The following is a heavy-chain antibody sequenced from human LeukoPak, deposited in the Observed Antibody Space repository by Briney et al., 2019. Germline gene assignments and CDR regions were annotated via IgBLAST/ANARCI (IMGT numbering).Heavy chain of an antibody. CDR1: GFTFSSYW. CDR2: LKQDGSEK. J-gene: IGHJ4*02. V-gene: IGHV3-7*01. Sequence: GGSLRLSCAASGFTFSSYWMSWVRQAPGKGVEGVANLKQDGSEKYYVDSVKGRFTISRDNSKNTLFLQMNSLRAEDTAVYYCAKGGEVSSWYKRLKLYFDYWGQGTLVTVSS. D-gene: IGHD6-13*01. CDR3: AKGGEVSSWYKRLKLYFDY.